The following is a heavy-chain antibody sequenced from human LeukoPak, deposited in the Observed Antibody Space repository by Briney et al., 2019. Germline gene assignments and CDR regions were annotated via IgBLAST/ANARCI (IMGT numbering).Heavy chain of an antibody. V-gene: IGHV1-69*04. CDR1: GGTLSSYT. J-gene: IGHJ4*02. CDR2: IIPILGIA. Sequence: GSSVKVSCKASGGTLSSYTISWVRQAPGQGLEWMGRIIPILGIANYAQKFQGRVTITADKSTSTAYMELSSLRSEDTAVYYCARDRGYCSGGSCYTVDWGQGTLVTVSS. D-gene: IGHD2-15*01. CDR3: ARDRGYCSGGSCYTVD.